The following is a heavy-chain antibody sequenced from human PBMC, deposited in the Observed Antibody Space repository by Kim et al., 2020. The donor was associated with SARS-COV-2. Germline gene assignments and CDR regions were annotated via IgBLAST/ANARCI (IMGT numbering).Heavy chain of an antibody. D-gene: IGHD1-1*01. Sequence: NPSLKSRVTISVDTSKNQFSLKLSSVTAADTAVYYCARDRNSPNDDGMGDWGQGTPVTVSS. J-gene: IGHJ6*02. CDR3: ARDRNSPNDDGMGD. V-gene: IGHV4-59*01.